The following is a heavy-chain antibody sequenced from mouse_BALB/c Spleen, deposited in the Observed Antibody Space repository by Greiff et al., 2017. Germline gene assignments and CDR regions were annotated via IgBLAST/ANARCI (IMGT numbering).Heavy chain of an antibody. D-gene: IGHD1-1*01. Sequence: EVQGVESGGGLVKPGGSLKLSCAASGFTFSSYAMSWVRQSPEKRLEWVAEISSGGSYTYYPDTVTGRFTISRDNAKNTLYLEMSSLRSEDTAMYYCARDRELLRRYWYFDVWGAGTTVTVSS. J-gene: IGHJ1*01. CDR2: ISSGGSYT. CDR1: GFTFSSYA. CDR3: ARDRELLRRYWYFDV. V-gene: IGHV5-9-4*01.